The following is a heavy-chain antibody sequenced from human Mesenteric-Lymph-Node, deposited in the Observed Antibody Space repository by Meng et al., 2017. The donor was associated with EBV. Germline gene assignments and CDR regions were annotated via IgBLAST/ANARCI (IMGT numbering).Heavy chain of an antibody. CDR2: IYYRGST. V-gene: IGHV4-30-4*01. D-gene: IGHD4-17*01. CDR1: GAYISSGVYY. Sequence: QGQFAESGPGLVKPSQTLSRTCAVSGAYISSGVYYWSWIRQPPGKGLEWMGYIYYRGSTYYNPSLKSRVTISVDTSKNLLSLKVNSVTAADTAVYYCAGHDFGDYAFDYWGQGTLVTVSS. J-gene: IGHJ4*02. CDR3: AGHDFGDYAFDY.